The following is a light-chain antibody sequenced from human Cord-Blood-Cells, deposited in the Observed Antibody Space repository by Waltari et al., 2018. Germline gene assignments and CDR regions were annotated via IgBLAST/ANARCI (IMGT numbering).Light chain of an antibody. V-gene: IGKV1-33*01. Sequence: DIQMTQSPSSLSASVGDRVTITCQASQDISNYLNWYHQKPGKAPKLLIYDASNLETGVPSRFSGSGSGTDFTFTISSLQPEDIATYYCQQYDNLPFTFGHGTKVDIK. CDR2: DAS. J-gene: IGKJ3*01. CDR3: QQYDNLPFT. CDR1: QDISNY.